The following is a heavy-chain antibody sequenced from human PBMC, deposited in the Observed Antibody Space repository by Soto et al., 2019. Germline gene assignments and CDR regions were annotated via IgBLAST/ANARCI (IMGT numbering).Heavy chain of an antibody. CDR2: IKSKTDGGTT. CDR3: TTPQWGLLWYYFDY. D-gene: IGHD1-26*01. Sequence: PGGSLRLSCAASGFTFSNAWMSWVRQAPGKGLEWVGRIKSKTDGGTTDYAAPVKGRFTISRDDSKNTLYLQMNSLKTEDTAVYYCTTPQWGLLWYYFDYWGQGTLVTVSS. CDR1: GFTFSNAW. J-gene: IGHJ4*02. V-gene: IGHV3-15*01.